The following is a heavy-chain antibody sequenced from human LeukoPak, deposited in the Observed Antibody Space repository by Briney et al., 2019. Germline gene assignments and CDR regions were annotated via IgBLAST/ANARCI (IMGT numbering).Heavy chain of an antibody. D-gene: IGHD1-26*01. CDR2: ISRSSSTI. CDR1: GFTFSTYS. CDR3: ARDPYSGGYGPYYYYYMDV. Sequence: PGGSLRLSCAASGFTFSTYSMNWVRQAPGKGLEWVSYISRSSSTIYYADSVKGRFTISRDNAKNSLDLQMNSLRAEDTAVYYCARDPYSGGYGPYYYYYMDVWGKGTTVTISS. V-gene: IGHV3-48*01. J-gene: IGHJ6*03.